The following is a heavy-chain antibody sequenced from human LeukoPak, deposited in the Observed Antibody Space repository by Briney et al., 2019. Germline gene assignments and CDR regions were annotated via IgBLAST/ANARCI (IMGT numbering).Heavy chain of an antibody. CDR2: IYTSGST. Sequence: SETLSLTCTVSGGSISSYYWSWIRQPAGKGLEWIGRIYTSGSTNYNPSLKSRVTISVDTSKNQFSLKLSSVTAADTAVYYCARHGSGRYYPAEGRVDYWGQGTLVTVSS. CDR1: GGSISSYY. V-gene: IGHV4-4*07. D-gene: IGHD3-10*01. CDR3: ARHGSGRYYPAEGRVDY. J-gene: IGHJ4*02.